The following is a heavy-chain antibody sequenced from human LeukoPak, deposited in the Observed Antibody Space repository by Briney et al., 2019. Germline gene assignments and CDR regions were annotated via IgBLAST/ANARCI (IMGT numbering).Heavy chain of an antibody. CDR1: GFTFDEYA. J-gene: IGHJ3*01. D-gene: IGHD2-15*01. CDR2: IRYGSDTI. CDR3: AKDRGGSSQLGDAFDV. Sequence: GGSLRLSCAASGFTFDEYAMLWVRQAPGKGLEWVSGIRYGSDTIGYVDSVKGRFTISRDNAKNSLYLQMNSQRTDDTALYYCAKDRGGSSQLGDAFDVWGQGTMVTVSS. V-gene: IGHV3-9*01.